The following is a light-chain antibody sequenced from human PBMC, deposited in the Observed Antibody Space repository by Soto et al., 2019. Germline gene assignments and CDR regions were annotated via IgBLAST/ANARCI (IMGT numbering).Light chain of an antibody. CDR2: GAS. V-gene: IGKV1-12*01. CDR1: QDIARW. Sequence: DIQMTQYPSSVSASVGDRVTITCRASQDIARWLAWFQQKPGKAPNLLIYGASSLQSGVPSRFSGSGSGTDFTLTISSLQPEDFATYYCQQANTFPYSFGQGTKLEIK. CDR3: QQANTFPYS. J-gene: IGKJ2*03.